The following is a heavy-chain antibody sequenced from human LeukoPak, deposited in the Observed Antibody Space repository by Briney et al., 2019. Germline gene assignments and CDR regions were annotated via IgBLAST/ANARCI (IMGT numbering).Heavy chain of an antibody. J-gene: IGHJ6*02. CDR2: IKQDGSEK. V-gene: IGHV3-7*01. Sequence: PGGSLRLSCAASGFTFSSYWMSWVRQAPGKGLEWVANIKQDGSEKYYVDSVKGRFTISRDNSKNTLYLQMNSLRAEDTAVYYCAKDTLGGYDILTGYYWGGPRYYYGMDVWGQGTTVTVSS. D-gene: IGHD3-9*01. CDR3: AKDTLGGYDILTGYYWGGPRYYYGMDV. CDR1: GFTFSSYW.